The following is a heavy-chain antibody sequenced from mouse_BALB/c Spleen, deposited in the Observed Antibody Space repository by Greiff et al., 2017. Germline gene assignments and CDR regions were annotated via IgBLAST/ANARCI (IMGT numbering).Heavy chain of an antibody. CDR1: GYTFTSYW. V-gene: IGHV1-87*01. CDR3: ARLRNDGYYVGWFAY. CDR2: IYPGDGDT. Sequence: QVQLQQSGAELARPGASVKLSCKASGYTFTSYWMQWVKQRPGQGLEWIGAIYPGDGDTRYTQKFKGKATLTADKSSSTAYMQLSSLASEDSAVYYCARLRNDGYYVGWFAYWGQGTLVTVSA. J-gene: IGHJ3*01. D-gene: IGHD2-3*01.